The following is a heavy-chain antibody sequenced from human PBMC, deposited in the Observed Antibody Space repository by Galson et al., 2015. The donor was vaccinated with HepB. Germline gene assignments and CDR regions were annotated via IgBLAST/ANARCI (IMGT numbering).Heavy chain of an antibody. Sequence: SVKVSCEASGYTFTSYVIHWVRQAPGQRLEWMGWVNTGNDNIRYSENFRGRLTFTKDTSASTASMELSSLRSEDTAMYYCARERGFTIDYWGQGALVTVSS. CDR3: ARERGFTIDY. J-gene: IGHJ4*02. V-gene: IGHV1-3*04. CDR2: VNTGNDNI. CDR1: GYTFTSYV.